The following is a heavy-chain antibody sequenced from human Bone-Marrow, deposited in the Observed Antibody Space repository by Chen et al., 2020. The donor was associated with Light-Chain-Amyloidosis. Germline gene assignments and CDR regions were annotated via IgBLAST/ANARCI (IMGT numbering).Heavy chain of an antibody. D-gene: IGHD5-18*01. CDR2: ISGSGGSR. J-gene: IGHJ4*02. CDR3: AKDVKPLGYSYGTAYFDY. Sequence: EVQLVESGGGLLQRGGSLRLSCAASGFAFSSYAMSWVRQAPGKGLEWVSTISGSGGSRYYGDSVKGRLTISRDNSKNALFLQMNSLRAEDTAVYYCAKDVKPLGYSYGTAYFDYWGQGTLVTVSS. CDR1: GFAFSSYA. V-gene: IGHV3-23*04.